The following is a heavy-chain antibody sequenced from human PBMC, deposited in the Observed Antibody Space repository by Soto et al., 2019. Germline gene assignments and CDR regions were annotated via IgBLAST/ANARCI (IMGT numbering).Heavy chain of an antibody. CDR3: AKDGADTGTYNFDY. D-gene: IGHD1-26*01. Sequence: GGSLSLSCAASGFTFDDYGMHWVRQAPGKGLEWVTLISNDGSNKFYADSVKGRFTISRDNSKNTLYLQMTSLKTEDTAVYYCAKDGADTGTYNFDYWGQGTLVTVSS. V-gene: IGHV3-30*18. CDR2: ISNDGSNK. J-gene: IGHJ4*02. CDR1: GFTFDDYG.